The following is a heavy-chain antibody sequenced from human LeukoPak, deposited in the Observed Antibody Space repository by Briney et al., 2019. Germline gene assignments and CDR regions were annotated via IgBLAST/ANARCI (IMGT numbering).Heavy chain of an antibody. Sequence: ASVEVSCKASGYTFTGYYMHWVRQAPGQGLEWMGWINPNSGGTNYAQKFRGRVTMTRDTSISTAYMELSRLRSDDTAVYYCAGDTVGMGYWGQGTLVTVSS. CDR3: AGDTVGMGY. CDR2: INPNSGGT. J-gene: IGHJ4*02. D-gene: IGHD5-24*01. CDR1: GYTFTGYY. V-gene: IGHV1-2*02.